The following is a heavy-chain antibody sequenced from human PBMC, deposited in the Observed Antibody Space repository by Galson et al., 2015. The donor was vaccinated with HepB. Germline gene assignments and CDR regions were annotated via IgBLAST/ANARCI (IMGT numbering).Heavy chain of an antibody. V-gene: IGHV3-48*04. CDR2: ISSSSSTI. D-gene: IGHD5-18*01. CDR3: ARVVTGYFDY. J-gene: IGHJ4*02. CDR1: GFTFSSYS. Sequence: SLRLSCAASGFTFSSYSMNWVRQAPGKGLEWVSYISSSSSTIYYADSVKGRFTISRDNAKNSLYLQMNSLRAEDTAVYYCARVVTGYFDYWGQGTLVTVSS.